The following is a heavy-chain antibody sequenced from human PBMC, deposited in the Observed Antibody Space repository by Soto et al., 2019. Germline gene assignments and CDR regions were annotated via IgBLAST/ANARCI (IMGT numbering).Heavy chain of an antibody. D-gene: IGHD5-12*01. CDR3: ARGGYNSPHYYYYYGMDV. CDR1: GGSFSGYY. Sequence: SETLSLTCAVYGGSFSGYYWSWIRQPPGKGLEWIGEINHSGSTNYNPSLKSRVTISVDTSKNQFSLKLSSVTAADTAVYYCARGGYNSPHYYYYYGMDVWRQGTTVTVSS. V-gene: IGHV4-34*01. CDR2: INHSGST. J-gene: IGHJ6*02.